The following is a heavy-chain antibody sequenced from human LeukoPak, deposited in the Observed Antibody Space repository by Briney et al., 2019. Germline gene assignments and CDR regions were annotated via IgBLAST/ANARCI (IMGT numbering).Heavy chain of an antibody. CDR2: INTDGSST. Sequence: GGSLRLSCAASGFTFSSYWMHWVRQAPGKGLVWVSRINTDGSSTSYADSVKGRFTISRDNAKNTLYLQMNSPRAEDTAVYYCARDRYSGRSNFDYWGQGTLVTVSS. V-gene: IGHV3-74*01. D-gene: IGHD1-26*01. J-gene: IGHJ4*02. CDR3: ARDRYSGRSNFDY. CDR1: GFTFSSYW.